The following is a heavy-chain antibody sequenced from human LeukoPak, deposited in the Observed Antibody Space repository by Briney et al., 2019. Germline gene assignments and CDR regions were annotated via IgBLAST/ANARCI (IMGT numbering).Heavy chain of an antibody. Sequence: SETLSLTCTVSGDSISGYYWSWIRQSPGKGLEYIGYIYYSGTTKHNPSLKSRVTISVDTSNNQFSLKLSSVTAADTAVYYCARDILTGLGTFDIWGQGTMVTVSS. J-gene: IGHJ3*02. CDR1: GDSISGYY. CDR2: IYYSGTT. D-gene: IGHD3-9*01. CDR3: ARDILTGLGTFDI. V-gene: IGHV4-59*01.